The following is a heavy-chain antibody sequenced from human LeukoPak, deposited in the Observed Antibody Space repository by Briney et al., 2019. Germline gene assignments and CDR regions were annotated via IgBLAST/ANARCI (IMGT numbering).Heavy chain of an antibody. Sequence: SETLSLTCTVSGGSISSSSYYWGWIRQPPGKGLEWIGSIYYSGSTYYNPSLKSRVTISVDTSKNQFSLKLSSVTAANTAVYYCAIPTMYDAFDIWGQGTMVAVSS. D-gene: IGHD3-10*02. J-gene: IGHJ3*02. V-gene: IGHV4-39*07. CDR1: GGSISSSSYY. CDR3: AIPTMYDAFDI. CDR2: IYYSGST.